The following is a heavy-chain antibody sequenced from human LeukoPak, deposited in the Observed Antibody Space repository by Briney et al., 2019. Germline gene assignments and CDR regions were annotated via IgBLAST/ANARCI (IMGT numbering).Heavy chain of an antibody. CDR3: ARKGSDTWYTYWFAP. V-gene: IGHV4-38-2*02. J-gene: IGHJ5*02. Sequence: PSETLSLTCTVSGYSISSGYYWGWIRQPPGKGLEWIGSIYYSGSSYYNPSLKSRVTISVDTSKNQFSLKLNSVTAADTAVYYCARKGSDTWYTYWFAPWGQGTLVTVSS. CDR1: GYSISSGYY. CDR2: IYYSGSS. D-gene: IGHD6-13*01.